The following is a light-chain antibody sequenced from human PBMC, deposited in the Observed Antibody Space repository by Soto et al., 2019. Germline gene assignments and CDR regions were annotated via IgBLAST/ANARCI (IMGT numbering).Light chain of an antibody. CDR2: ETP. CDR3: QQHHSLPLT. Sequence: DIQITQSPSSLSASVGDGVTITCRASQSIGISLNWYQQKPGKAPKILIYETPNMEIGVPSRFSGSGSGTDFSFTISSLQPEDIGTYYCQQHHSLPLTFGPGTKVDIK. CDR1: QSIGIS. J-gene: IGKJ3*01. V-gene: IGKV1-33*01.